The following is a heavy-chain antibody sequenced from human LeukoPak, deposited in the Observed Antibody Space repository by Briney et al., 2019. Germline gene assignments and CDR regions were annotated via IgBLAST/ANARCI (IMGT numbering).Heavy chain of an antibody. CDR2: ISYDGSNK. V-gene: IGHV3-30*18. CDR3: AKDDDFWSGYPDAFDI. CDR1: GFTFSSYG. D-gene: IGHD3-3*01. Sequence: PGGSLRLSFAASGFTFSSYGMHWVRQAPGKGLEWVAVISYDGSNKYYADSVKGRFTISRDNSKNTLYLQMNSLRAEDTAVYYCAKDDDFWSGYPDAFDIWGQGTMVTVSS. J-gene: IGHJ3*02.